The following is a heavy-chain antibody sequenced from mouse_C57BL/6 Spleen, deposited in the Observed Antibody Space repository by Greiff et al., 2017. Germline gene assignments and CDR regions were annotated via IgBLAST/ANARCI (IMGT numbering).Heavy chain of an antibody. CDR1: GFTFSSYA. V-gene: IGHV5-9-1*02. CDR3: TRGVYDGYLAWFAY. CDR2: ISSGGDYI. Sequence: EVKLMESGEGLVKPGGSLKLSCAASGFTFSSYAMSWVRQTPEKRLEWVAYISSGGDYIYYADTVKGRFTISRDNARNTLYLQMSSLKSEDTAMYYCTRGVYDGYLAWFAYWGQGTLVTVSA. J-gene: IGHJ3*01. D-gene: IGHD2-3*01.